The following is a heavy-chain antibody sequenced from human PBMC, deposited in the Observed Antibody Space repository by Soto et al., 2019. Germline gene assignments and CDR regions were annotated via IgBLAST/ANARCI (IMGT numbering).Heavy chain of an antibody. J-gene: IGHJ1*01. CDR2: ISGSGGST. CDR1: GFTFSSYA. D-gene: IGHD4-4*01. CDR3: VSTVTTEYFQH. V-gene: IGHV3-23*01. Sequence: GESLKISCAASGFTFSSYAMSWVRQAPGKGLEWVSAISGSGGSTYYADSVKGRFTISRDNSKNTLYLQMNSLRAEDTAVYYCVSTVTTEYFQHWGQGTLVTVSS.